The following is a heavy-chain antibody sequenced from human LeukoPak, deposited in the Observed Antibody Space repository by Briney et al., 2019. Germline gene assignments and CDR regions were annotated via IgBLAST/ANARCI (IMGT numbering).Heavy chain of an antibody. CDR1: GFTISGYA. V-gene: IGHV3-23*01. CDR3: ARGGNNEYYYYMDV. D-gene: IGHD1/OR15-1a*01. CDR2: ISGSGGSA. Sequence: GGSLRLSCAASGFTISGYAMSWVRRAPGKGLEWVSAISGSGGSAFYADSVKGRFTISRDNSKNTLYLQMNSLRAGDTAVYYCARGGNNEYYYYMDVWGKGTTVTVSS. J-gene: IGHJ6*03.